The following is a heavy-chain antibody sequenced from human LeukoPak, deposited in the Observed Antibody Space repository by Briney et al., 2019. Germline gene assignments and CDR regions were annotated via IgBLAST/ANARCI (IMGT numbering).Heavy chain of an antibody. J-gene: IGHJ4*02. CDR3: ARRASGSIWYLDY. D-gene: IGHD2-15*01. V-gene: IGHV5-51*01. CDR1: GYSFPTYW. Sequence: GESLKISCKASGYSFPTYWIGWVRQVPGKGLEWMGIIYPGDSDTGYSPSFQGQVTISADKSISTAYLQWNSLKASDTAMYYCARRASGSIWYLDYWGPGTLVTVSS. CDR2: IYPGDSDT.